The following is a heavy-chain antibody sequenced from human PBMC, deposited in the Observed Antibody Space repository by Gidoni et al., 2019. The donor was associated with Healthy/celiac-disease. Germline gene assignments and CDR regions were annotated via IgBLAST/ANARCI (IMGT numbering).Heavy chain of an antibody. CDR2: ISSSGSTI. D-gene: IGHD3-3*01. CDR1: GFTFSDYY. V-gene: IGHV3-11*01. Sequence: QVQLVESGGGLVKPGGSLRLSCAASGFTFSDYYMSWIRQAPGKGLAWVSYISSSGSTIYYADSVKGRFTISRDNAKNSLYLQMNSLRAEDTAVYYCARGHYDFWSGYRNYYYYGMDVWGQGTTVTVSS. CDR3: ARGHYDFWSGYRNYYYYGMDV. J-gene: IGHJ6*02.